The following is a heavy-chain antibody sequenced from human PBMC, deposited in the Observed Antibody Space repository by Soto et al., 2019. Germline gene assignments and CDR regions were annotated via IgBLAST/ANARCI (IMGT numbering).Heavy chain of an antibody. J-gene: IGHJ6*02. V-gene: IGHV5-51*01. CDR3: ARQGLSKHYFSAADV. Sequence: PGETLKISCKASGYSFTSYWIGWVRQTPGKGLEWMGIILPDDSDTKYSPSFQGRITISADRSMTTAYLHLRSLEASDSATYFCARQGLSKHYFSAADVWGQGTTVTVSS. CDR1: GYSFTSYW. CDR2: ILPDDSDT. D-gene: IGHD2-21*01.